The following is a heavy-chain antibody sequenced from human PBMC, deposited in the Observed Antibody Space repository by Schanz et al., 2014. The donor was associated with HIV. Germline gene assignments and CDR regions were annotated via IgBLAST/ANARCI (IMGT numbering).Heavy chain of an antibody. CDR1: GFIFRSYA. V-gene: IGHV3-33*05. CDR2: ISHDGRSQ. D-gene: IGHD3-3*01. J-gene: IGHJ4*02. Sequence: QVELVESGGGVVQPGGSLRLSCATSGFIFRSYAVHWVRQAPGKGLEWVAVISHDGRSQFYGDSVKGRFTISRDNSKNTLYLQMNSLRAEDTAVYYCAKRIIFGVVFPANFDYWGQGTLVTVSS. CDR3: AKRIIFGVVFPANFDY.